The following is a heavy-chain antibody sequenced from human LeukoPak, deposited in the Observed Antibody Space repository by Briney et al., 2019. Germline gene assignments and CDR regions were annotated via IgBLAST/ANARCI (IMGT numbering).Heavy chain of an antibody. Sequence: GGSLRLSCAASGFTVSTNYMSWVRQAPGRGLEWVSVIYSGGNTYYADSVKGRFTISRDNSKNTLYLQMNSLRAEDTAVYYCARDSGTTVGYFDYWGQGTLVTVSS. J-gene: IGHJ4*02. V-gene: IGHV3-66*01. CDR1: GFTVSTNY. CDR3: ARDSGTTVGYFDY. CDR2: IYSGGNT. D-gene: IGHD4-23*01.